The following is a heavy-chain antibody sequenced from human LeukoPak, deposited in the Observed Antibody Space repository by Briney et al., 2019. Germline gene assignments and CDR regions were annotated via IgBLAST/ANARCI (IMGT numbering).Heavy chain of an antibody. J-gene: IGHJ4*02. Sequence: ASVKVSCKXSGGTFSSYAISWVRQAPGQGLEGMGGIIPIFGTANYAQKFQGRVTITTDESTSTAYMELSSLRSEDTAVYCCASSGGSLDYWGQGTLVTVSS. CDR1: GGTFSSYA. V-gene: IGHV1-69*05. D-gene: IGHD1-26*01. CDR2: IIPIFGTA. CDR3: ASSGGSLDY.